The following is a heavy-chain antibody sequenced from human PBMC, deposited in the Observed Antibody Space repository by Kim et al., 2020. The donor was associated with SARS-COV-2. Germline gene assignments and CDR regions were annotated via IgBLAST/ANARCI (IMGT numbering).Heavy chain of an antibody. V-gene: IGHV3-7*01. J-gene: IGHJ4*02. CDR3: ARGAD. Sequence: NQDGSGKNYVDSVGARFTISRDNAKISLYLQMNRLRAEDTAVYYCARGADWGQGTLVTVSS. CDR2: NQDGSGK.